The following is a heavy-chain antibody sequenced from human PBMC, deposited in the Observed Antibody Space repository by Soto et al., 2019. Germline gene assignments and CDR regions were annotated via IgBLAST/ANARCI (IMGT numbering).Heavy chain of an antibody. CDR2: IYYSGST. J-gene: IGHJ4*02. CDR3: ARAPGYCSGGSCWGPYYFDY. Sequence: SETLSLTCTVSGGSISSYYWSWIRQPPGKGLEWIGYIYYSGSTNYNPSLKSRVTISVDTSKNQFSLKLSSVTAADTAVYYCARAPGYCSGGSCWGPYYFDYWGQGTLVTVSS. V-gene: IGHV4-59*01. CDR1: GGSISSYY. D-gene: IGHD2-15*01.